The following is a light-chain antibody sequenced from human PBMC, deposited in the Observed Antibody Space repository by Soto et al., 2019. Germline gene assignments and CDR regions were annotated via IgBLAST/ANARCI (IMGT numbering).Light chain of an antibody. CDR2: EVS. J-gene: IGLJ1*01. Sequence: QSALTQPASVSGSPGQSITISCTGTSSDVGGYNYVSWYQQHPGKAPKLMIYEVSTRPSGVSYRYSGSKSGHIASLTISGAQAEDEADYYSSSYPITNTHVLGTGTKDTVL. V-gene: IGLV2-14*01. CDR3: SSYPITNTHV. CDR1: SSDVGGYNY.